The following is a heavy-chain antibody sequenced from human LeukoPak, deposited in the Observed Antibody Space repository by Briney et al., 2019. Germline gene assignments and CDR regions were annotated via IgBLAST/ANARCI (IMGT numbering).Heavy chain of an antibody. CDR2: ISGSGGST. D-gene: IGHD5-18*01. J-gene: IGHJ4*02. CDR1: GFTFSSYA. CDR3: AKVGRKTINLSYGYYFDY. Sequence: PGGSLRLSCAASGFTFSSYAMSWVRQAPGKGLEWVSAISGSGGSTYYADSVKGRFTISRDNSKNTLYLQMNSLRAEDTAVYYCAKVGRKTINLSYGYYFDYWGQGTLVTVSS. V-gene: IGHV3-23*01.